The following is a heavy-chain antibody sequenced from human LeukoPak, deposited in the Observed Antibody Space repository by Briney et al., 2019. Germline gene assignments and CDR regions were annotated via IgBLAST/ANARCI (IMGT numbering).Heavy chain of an antibody. CDR2: ISTSSYYI. CDR1: GFSLSSYN. Sequence: GGSLRLSCVASGFSLSSYNMNWVRQAPGKGLEWVSSISTSSYYIYYTDSVRGRFIISRDNTRNSLYLQMNSLRAEDTAVYYCAKDRGKYQPLSQLDYWGQGTLVTVSS. CDR3: AKDRGKYQPLSQLDY. J-gene: IGHJ4*02. D-gene: IGHD2-2*01. V-gene: IGHV3-21*01.